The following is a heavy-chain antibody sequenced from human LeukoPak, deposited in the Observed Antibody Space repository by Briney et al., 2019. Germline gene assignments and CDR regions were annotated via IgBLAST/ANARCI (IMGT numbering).Heavy chain of an antibody. D-gene: IGHD3-3*01. CDR3: ATFTYYDFWSGYPAEDY. J-gene: IGHJ4*02. CDR1: GGSISSSSYY. CDR2: IYYSGST. V-gene: IGHV4-39*05. Sequence: PSETPSLTCTVSGGSISSSSYYWGWIRQPPGKGLEWIGSIYYSGSTYYNPSLKSRVTISVDTSKNQFSLKLSSVTAADTAVYYCATFTYYDFWSGYPAEDYWGQGTLVTVSS.